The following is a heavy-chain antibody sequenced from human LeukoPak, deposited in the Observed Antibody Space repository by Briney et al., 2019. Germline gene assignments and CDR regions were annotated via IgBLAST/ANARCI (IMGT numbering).Heavy chain of an antibody. J-gene: IGHJ4*02. V-gene: IGHV4-4*02. D-gene: IGHD4-17*01. CDR1: GASITSNHW. Sequence: PSGTLSLTCAVSGASITSNHWWSWARQAPGEGLEWIGEIYHGGATTYNPSLKSRVTMSVDKSKNEFSLSLRSVTAADTAVYYCARRSTVTTFDYWGQGTLVTVSS. CDR2: IYHGGAT. CDR3: ARRSTVTTFDY.